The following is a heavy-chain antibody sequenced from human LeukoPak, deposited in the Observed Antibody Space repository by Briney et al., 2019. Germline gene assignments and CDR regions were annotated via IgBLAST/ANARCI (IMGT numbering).Heavy chain of an antibody. CDR3: ARPSDIVVVPAAVDAFDI. Sequence: SVKVSCKASGGTFSSYAISWVRQAPGQGLEWMGGIIPIFGTANYAQKFQGRVTITADESTSTVYMELSSLRSEDTAVYYCARPSDIVVVPAAVDAFDIWGQGTMVTVSS. CDR1: GGTFSSYA. CDR2: IIPIFGTA. J-gene: IGHJ3*02. V-gene: IGHV1-69*13. D-gene: IGHD2-2*01.